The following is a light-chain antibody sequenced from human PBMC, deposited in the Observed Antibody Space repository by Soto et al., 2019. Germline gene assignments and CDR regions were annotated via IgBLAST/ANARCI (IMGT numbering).Light chain of an antibody. J-gene: IGKJ5*01. Sequence: EIWLTQSPGTLSLSPGDRATLSCWASQTFRKSFLSWFKQIPGQAPRLLIYGASMRATGIPDRLSGSGSGTEFTLTISRLAPEDFAVYYCQQCGSPSTFGQGTRLEIK. V-gene: IGKV3-20*01. CDR2: GAS. CDR1: QTFRKSF. CDR3: QQCGSPST.